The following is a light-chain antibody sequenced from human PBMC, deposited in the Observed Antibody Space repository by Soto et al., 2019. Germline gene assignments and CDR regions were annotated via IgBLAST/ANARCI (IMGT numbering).Light chain of an antibody. J-gene: IGKJ1*01. CDR2: KAS. CDR3: QHYNSYSEA. Sequence: DIQMTQSPSTLSASVGDRVTITCRASQSISSWLAWYQQKPGKAPKLLIYKASTLKSGVPSRFSGSGSGTEFTLTISSLQPDDFATSYCQHYNSYSEAFGQGTKVDIK. V-gene: IGKV1-5*03. CDR1: QSISSW.